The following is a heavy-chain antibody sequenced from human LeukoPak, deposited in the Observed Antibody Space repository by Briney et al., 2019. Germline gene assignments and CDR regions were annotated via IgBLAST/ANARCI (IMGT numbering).Heavy chain of an antibody. D-gene: IGHD1-26*01. Sequence: PGGSLRLSCAASGFTFSSYGMHWVRQAPGKGLEWVAVISYDGSNKYYADSVKGRFTISRDNSKNTLYLQMNSLRAEDTAVYYCSGKGFDYWGQGTLVTVSS. CDR1: GFTFSSYG. V-gene: IGHV3-30*03. CDR3: SGKGFDY. J-gene: IGHJ4*02. CDR2: ISYDGSNK.